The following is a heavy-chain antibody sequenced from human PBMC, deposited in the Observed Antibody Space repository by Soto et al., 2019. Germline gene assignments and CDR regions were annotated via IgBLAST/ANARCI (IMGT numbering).Heavy chain of an antibody. V-gene: IGHV3-23*01. CDR3: AKTLRGILDY. CDR1: GFTFRIYA. D-gene: IGHD3-10*01. J-gene: IGHJ4*02. CDR2: ISDSGDTT. Sequence: EVQLLESGGGLVQPGGSLRLSCAASGFTFRIYAMTWVRQAPGKGLEWVSVISDSGDTTYYADSVKGRFTISRDNSKNTLFLQMNSLRAEDTAVYYCAKTLRGILDYWGQGTLVIVSS.